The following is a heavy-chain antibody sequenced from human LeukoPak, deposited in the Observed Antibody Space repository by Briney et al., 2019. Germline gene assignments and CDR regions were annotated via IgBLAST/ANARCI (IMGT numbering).Heavy chain of an antibody. CDR1: GGSISSYH. D-gene: IGHD2-15*01. V-gene: IGHV4-59*01. CDR3: ARGEDIFDY. Sequence: SETLSLSCTVSGGSISSYHWSWIRQPPGKGLEWIGYIYYSGSTNYNPSLKSRVTISVDTSKTQFSLRLSSVTAADTAVYYCARGEDIFDYWGQGTLVTVSS. J-gene: IGHJ4*02. CDR2: IYYSGST.